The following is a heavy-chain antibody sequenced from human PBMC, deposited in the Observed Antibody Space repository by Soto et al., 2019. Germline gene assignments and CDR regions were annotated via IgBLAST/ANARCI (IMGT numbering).Heavy chain of an antibody. CDR1: GYTFTGYY. D-gene: IGHD3-10*01. CDR2: INPNSGGT. CDR3: AREVYSYDNRYYGMDV. Sequence: GASVKVSCKASGYTFTGYYMHWVRQAPGQGLEWMGWINPNSGGTNYAQKFQGWVTMTRDTSISTAYMELSRLRSDDTAVYYCAREVYSYDNRYYGMDVWGQGTTVTVSS. J-gene: IGHJ6*02. V-gene: IGHV1-2*04.